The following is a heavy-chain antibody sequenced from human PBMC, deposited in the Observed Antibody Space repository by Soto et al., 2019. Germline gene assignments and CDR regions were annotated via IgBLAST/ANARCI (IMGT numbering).Heavy chain of an antibody. CDR2: IYSGGST. D-gene: IGHD3-22*01. CDR3: ARSPFIYYDSSGYGPGAFDI. Sequence: GGSLRLSCAASGFTVSSNYMSWVRQAPGKGLEWVSVIYSGGSTYYADSVKGRFTISRDNSKNTLYLQMNSLRAEDTAVYYCARSPFIYYDSSGYGPGAFDIWGQGTMVTCSS. V-gene: IGHV3-53*01. J-gene: IGHJ3*02. CDR1: GFTVSSNY.